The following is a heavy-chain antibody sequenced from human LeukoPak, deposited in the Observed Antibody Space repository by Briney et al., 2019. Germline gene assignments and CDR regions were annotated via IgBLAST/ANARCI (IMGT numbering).Heavy chain of an antibody. CDR1: GFTFSSYS. D-gene: IGHD3-3*01. CDR3: ARVNIWSGYYGYFQH. V-gene: IGHV3-21*01. Sequence: GGSLRLSCAASGFTFSSYSMNWVRQAPGKGLEWFSSISSSSSYIYYADSVKGRFTISRDNAKNSLYLQMNSLRAEDTAVYYCARVNIWSGYYGYFQHWGQGTLVTVSS. CDR2: ISSSSSYI. J-gene: IGHJ1*01.